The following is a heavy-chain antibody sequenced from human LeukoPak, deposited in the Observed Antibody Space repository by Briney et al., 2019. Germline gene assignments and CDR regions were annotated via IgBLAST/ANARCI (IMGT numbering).Heavy chain of an antibody. CDR3: AKDLSPDYYYGMDV. V-gene: IGHV3-11*01. CDR1: GFTFSDYY. CDR2: VSQSGTTI. J-gene: IGHJ6*02. Sequence: GGSLRLSCTSSGFTFSDYYMSWIRQAPGKGLEWVSYVSQSGTTIYYADSVKGRFTISRDNGKNSLYLQMNSLRAEDTALYYCAKDLSPDYYYGMDVWGQGTTVTVSS.